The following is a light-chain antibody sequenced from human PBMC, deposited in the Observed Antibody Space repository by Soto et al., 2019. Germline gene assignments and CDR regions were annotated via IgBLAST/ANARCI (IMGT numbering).Light chain of an antibody. V-gene: IGKV1-5*01. CDR3: QQYNSLLFT. CDR2: DAS. CDR1: QTIYNW. Sequence: DIQMTQSPSTLSASVGDRVTITCRASQTIYNWLAWYQQKPGKAPKLLISDASTLENGVPSRFSGSGSGTEVTLTSGSLQPDDFATYYCQQYNSLLFTFGPGTTVHI. J-gene: IGKJ3*01.